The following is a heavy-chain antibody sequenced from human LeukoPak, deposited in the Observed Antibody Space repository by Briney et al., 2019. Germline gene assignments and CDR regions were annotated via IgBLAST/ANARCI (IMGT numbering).Heavy chain of an antibody. CDR1: GFTFDDYV. V-gene: IGHV3-72*01. J-gene: IGHJ2*01. CDR2: TRNKANSYTT. Sequence: GGSLRLSCAASGFTFDDYVMHWVRQAPGKGLEWVGRTRNKANSYTTEYAASVKGRFTISRDDSKNSLYLQMNSLKTKDTAVYYCAMGSLYFDPWGRGTLVTVSS. CDR3: AMGSLYFDP. D-gene: IGHD3-16*01.